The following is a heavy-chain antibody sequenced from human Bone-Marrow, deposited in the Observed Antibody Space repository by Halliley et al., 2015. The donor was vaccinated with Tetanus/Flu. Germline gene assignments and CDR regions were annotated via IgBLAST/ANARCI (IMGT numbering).Heavy chain of an antibody. CDR1: GGSLSGYY. CDR3: ARTGKGVITVYQYCASDV. J-gene: IGHJ6*02. CDR2: INHSGRT. Sequence: TLSLTCAVYGGSLSGYYWTWIRQPPGKGLEWIGEINHSGRTNYNPSFQSRVSISLDMSKNQFSVKMTSVTAADTAVYYCARTGKGVITVYQYCASDVWGQGSTVTVSS. D-gene: IGHD3-22*01. V-gene: IGHV4-34*01.